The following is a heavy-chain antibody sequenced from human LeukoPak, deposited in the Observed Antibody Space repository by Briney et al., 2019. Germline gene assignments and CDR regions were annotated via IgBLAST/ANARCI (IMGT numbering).Heavy chain of an antibody. D-gene: IGHD3-10*01. CDR2: IRCRAYGGTT. V-gene: IGHV3-49*05. Sequence: KPGGSVRLSCTASGFTFGDYAMSWLRQAPGRWREGVGFIRCRAYGGTTEFAASVKGRFTISRDESKRIADLQMNRLKDEDTAVYYCTRPRSSGGSGTVGYWGQGTLVTVSS. CDR3: TRPRSSGGSGTVGY. J-gene: IGHJ4*02. CDR1: GFTFGDYA.